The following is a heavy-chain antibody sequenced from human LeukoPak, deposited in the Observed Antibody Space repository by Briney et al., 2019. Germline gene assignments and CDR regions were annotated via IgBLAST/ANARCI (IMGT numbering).Heavy chain of an antibody. CDR1: GGSINSY. V-gene: IGHV4-4*07. CDR3: ARHTLSRAIYSSGWYYVDY. D-gene: IGHD6-19*01. Sequence: WETLSLTCTISGGSINSYWSWIRQPAGKGLEWIGRISGSGTITYNPALQSRLSISIDTSKNQFSLKLMSVTAADTAVYYCARHTLSRAIYSSGWYYVDYWGQGTLVTVSS. CDR2: ISGSGTI. J-gene: IGHJ4*02.